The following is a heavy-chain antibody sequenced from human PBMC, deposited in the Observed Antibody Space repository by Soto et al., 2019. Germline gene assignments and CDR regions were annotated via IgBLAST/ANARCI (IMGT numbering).Heavy chain of an antibody. CDR3: ARDREYYYYSSGYRAFDI. CDR2: IIPIFGTA. J-gene: IGHJ3*02. CDR1: GGTFSSYA. D-gene: IGHD3-22*01. Sequence: SVKVSCKASGGTFSSYAISWVRQAPGQGLEWMGGIIPIFGTANYAQKFQGRVTITADESTSTAYMELSSLRSEDTAVYYCARDREYYYYSSGYRAFDIWGQGTMVTVSS. V-gene: IGHV1-69*13.